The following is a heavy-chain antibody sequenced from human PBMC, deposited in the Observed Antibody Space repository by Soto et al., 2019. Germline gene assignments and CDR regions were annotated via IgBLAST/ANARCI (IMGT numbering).Heavy chain of an antibody. J-gene: IGHJ6*02. D-gene: IGHD5-18*01. Sequence: ASVKVSCKASGYTFTSYYMYWVRQAPGQGLEWMGIINPSDGKTNYAQKLQGRVTMTTDTSTSTAYMELRSLRSDDTAVYYCARDGVDTAMSGYYYYSGMDVWGQGTTVTVSS. V-gene: IGHV1-46*01. CDR2: INPSDGKT. CDR3: ARDGVDTAMSGYYYYSGMDV. CDR1: GYTFTSYY.